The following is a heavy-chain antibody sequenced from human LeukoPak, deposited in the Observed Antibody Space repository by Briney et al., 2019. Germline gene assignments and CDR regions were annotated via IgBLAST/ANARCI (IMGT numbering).Heavy chain of an antibody. J-gene: IGHJ6*02. Sequence: ASVKVSCKASGFTFTRYSITWVRQAPGQGLEWMGWISDYNGDTNYAQKYQGRVTVTTDTSTSTAYMELRSLRSDDTAVYYCARVVRSDSFDYDYYYAMDVWGQGTTVTVSS. CDR3: ARVVRSDSFDYDYYYAMDV. CDR1: GFTFTRYS. CDR2: ISDYNGDT. V-gene: IGHV1-18*01. D-gene: IGHD2-8*01.